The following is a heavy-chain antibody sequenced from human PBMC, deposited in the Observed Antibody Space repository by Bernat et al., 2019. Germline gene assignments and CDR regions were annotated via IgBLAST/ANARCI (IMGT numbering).Heavy chain of an antibody. CDR1: GYTFTSYG. V-gene: IGHV1-18*01. CDR3: ARIPGGNSYNFFDS. Sequence: QVQLVQSGAEVKKPGASVKVSCKASGYTFTSYGITWVRQAPGQGLEWMGWISTYNGNTNYAQNLQGRVSMTTDTSTSTAYMELRSLRSDDTAIYYCARIPGGNSYNFFDSWGQGTLVTVSS. J-gene: IGHJ5*01. CDR2: ISTYNGNT. D-gene: IGHD4-23*01.